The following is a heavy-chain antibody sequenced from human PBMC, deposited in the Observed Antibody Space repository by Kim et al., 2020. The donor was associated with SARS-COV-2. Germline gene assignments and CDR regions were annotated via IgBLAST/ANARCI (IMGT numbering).Heavy chain of an antibody. D-gene: IGHD2-21*01. CDR3: ARVGVAPYYYYGMDV. CDR1: GFTFSSYA. Sequence: GGSLRLSCAASGFTFSSYAMHWVRQAPGKVLEGVAVISYDVSNKYYAESVKGRYTISRDNAKNKLYLQMKSLRAADTAVYYCARVGVAPYYYYGMDVWGQGTTVTVSS. J-gene: IGHJ6*02. V-gene: IGHV3-30*04. CDR2: ISYDVSNK.